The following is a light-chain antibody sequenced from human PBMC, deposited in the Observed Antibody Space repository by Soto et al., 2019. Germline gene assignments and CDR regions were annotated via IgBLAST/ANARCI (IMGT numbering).Light chain of an antibody. J-gene: IGLJ2*01. CDR3: CSYAGIVV. Sequence: QSALTQPRSVSGSPGQSVTISCTGTSSDVGGYNYVSWYQQHPGKAPKLMIYDVSKRPSGVPDRFSGSKSGNTASLTISGLQAEDEADYYCCSYAGIVVFGGGTKPTV. CDR1: SSDVGGYNY. V-gene: IGLV2-11*01. CDR2: DVS.